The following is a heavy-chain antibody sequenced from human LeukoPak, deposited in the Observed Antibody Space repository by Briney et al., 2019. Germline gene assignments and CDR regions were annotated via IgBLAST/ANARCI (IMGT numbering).Heavy chain of an antibody. J-gene: IGHJ6*02. D-gene: IGHD2-21*02. Sequence: GGSLRLSCAASGFTFSNYAMSWVRQAPGKGLEWVSVISGSGGSPYYADSVKGRFTISRDNSKNTLYLQMNSLRAEDTAVYYCAKDLGDSLYYYYGMDVWGQGTTVTASS. CDR3: AKDLGDSLYYYYGMDV. CDR1: GFTFSNYA. CDR2: ISGSGGSP. V-gene: IGHV3-23*01.